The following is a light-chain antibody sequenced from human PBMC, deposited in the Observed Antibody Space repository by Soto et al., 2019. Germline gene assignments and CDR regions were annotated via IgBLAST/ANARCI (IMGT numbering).Light chain of an antibody. V-gene: IGKV1-5*01. Sequence: DIPMTQFPSTLSASVGDRVTITCRASQTTNTWLAWYQQKPGTAPKLLIYDASSLEGGVPSRFSASGSGTEFTPTISSLQTDDLATYYCQQYISYPYTFGKGTKVEIK. J-gene: IGKJ2*01. CDR2: DAS. CDR1: QTTNTW. CDR3: QQYISYPYT.